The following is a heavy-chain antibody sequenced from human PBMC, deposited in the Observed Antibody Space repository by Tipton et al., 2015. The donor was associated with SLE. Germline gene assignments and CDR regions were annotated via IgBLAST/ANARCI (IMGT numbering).Heavy chain of an antibody. Sequence: RSLRLFCAASGFTFSSYGMHWVRQAPGKGLEWVAVISYDGSNKYYADSVKGRFTISRDNSKNTLYLQMNSLRAEDTAVYYCAKLNIAVAPYGMDVWGQGTMVTVSS. CDR1: GFTFSSYG. J-gene: IGHJ6*02. CDR2: ISYDGSNK. V-gene: IGHV3-30*18. CDR3: AKLNIAVAPYGMDV. D-gene: IGHD6-19*01.